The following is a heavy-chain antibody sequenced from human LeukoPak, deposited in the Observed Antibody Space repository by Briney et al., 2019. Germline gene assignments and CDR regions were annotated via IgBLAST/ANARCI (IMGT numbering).Heavy chain of an antibody. CDR1: GDSVSSNIAA. CDR3: AKDCGTGPFACSH. J-gene: IGHJ4*02. Sequence: SQTLSLTCAISGDSVSSNIAAWNWIRQSPSRGLEWLGRTYYRSKWYNDYAVSVRSRITIDPDTSKNQFSLQLNSVTPEDTGVYYCAKDCGTGPFACSHWGQGTLVTVSS. V-gene: IGHV6-1*01. D-gene: IGHD2-15*01. CDR2: TYYRSKWYN.